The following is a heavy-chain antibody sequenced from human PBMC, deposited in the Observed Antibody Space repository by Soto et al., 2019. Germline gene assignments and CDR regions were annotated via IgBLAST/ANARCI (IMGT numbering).Heavy chain of an antibody. CDR3: ARSTPWAPNYYDYALDV. CDR1: GFIFSSYG. V-gene: IGHV3-30*03. Sequence: QVQLVESGGGVVQPGRSLRLSCAASGFIFSSYGMHWVRQAPGKGLEWVAVISYDENNKHYADSVKGRFTISRDNSKNTLYLQMNSRRVEDTAVYYCARSTPWAPNYYDYALDVWGQGTTVTVSS. D-gene: IGHD1-26*01. J-gene: IGHJ6*02. CDR2: ISYDENNK.